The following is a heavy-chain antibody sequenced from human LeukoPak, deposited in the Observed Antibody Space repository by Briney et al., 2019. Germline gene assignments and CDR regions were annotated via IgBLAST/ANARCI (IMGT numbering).Heavy chain of an antibody. D-gene: IGHD2-2*01. CDR2: IYHSGST. V-gene: IGHV4-30-2*01. CDR1: GGSISSGGYY. J-gene: IGHJ2*01. CDR3: ARVEGAVVVPAASHYWYFDL. Sequence: PSETLSLTCTVSGGSISSGGYYWSWIRQPPGKGLEWIGYIYHSGSTYYNPSLKSRVTISVDRSKNQFSLKLSSVTAADTAVYYCARVEGAVVVPAASHYWYFDLWGRGTLVTVSS.